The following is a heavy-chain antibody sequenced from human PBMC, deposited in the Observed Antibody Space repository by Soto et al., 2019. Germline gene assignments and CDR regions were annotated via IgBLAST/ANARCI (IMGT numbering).Heavy chain of an antibody. Sequence: GGSLRISFAASGFTFSSYAMPWVRQAPGKGLEWVAVISYDGSNKYYADSVKGRFTISRDNSKNKLYLQMNSLRAEDTACDYCARAKHSDDYYYCMDVWGQGTTVTVSS. CDR1: GFTFSSYA. V-gene: IGHV3-30-3*01. CDR3: ARAKHSDDYYYCMDV. J-gene: IGHJ6*02. CDR2: ISYDGSNK.